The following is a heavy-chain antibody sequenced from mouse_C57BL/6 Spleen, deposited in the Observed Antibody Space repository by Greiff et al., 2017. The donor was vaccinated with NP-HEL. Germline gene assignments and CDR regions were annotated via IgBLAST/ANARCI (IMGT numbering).Heavy chain of an antibody. J-gene: IGHJ2*01. CDR3: ARGGLRRGGYFDY. CDR2: ISSGSSTI. Sequence: EVQGVESGGGLVKPGGSLKLSCAASGFTFSDYGMHWVRQAPEKGLEWVAYISSGSSTIYYADTVKGRFTISRDNAKNTLFLQMTSLRSEDTAMYYCARGGLRRGGYFDYWGQGTTLTVSS. D-gene: IGHD2-4*01. CDR1: GFTFSDYG. V-gene: IGHV5-17*01.